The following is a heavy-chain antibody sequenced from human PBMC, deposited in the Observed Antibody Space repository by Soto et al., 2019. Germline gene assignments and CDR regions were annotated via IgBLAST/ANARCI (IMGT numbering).Heavy chain of an antibody. D-gene: IGHD6-13*01. CDR1: GFSLKNARVG. Sequence: QVTLKESGPVLVKPTETLTLTCTVSGFSLKNARVGMTWIRQPPGKALEWLAVIFSNDEKTYSTSLKSRLTLSKDTSKNPVVLTMSNLDPLDTGTYFCALKWQQLHYYAMDFWGQGTPVTVSS. V-gene: IGHV2-26*01. CDR2: IFSNDEK. J-gene: IGHJ6*02. CDR3: ALKWQQLHYYAMDF.